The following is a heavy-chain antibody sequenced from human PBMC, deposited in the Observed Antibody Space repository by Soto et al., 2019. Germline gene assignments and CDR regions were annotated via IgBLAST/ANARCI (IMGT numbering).Heavy chain of an antibody. Sequence: GGSLRLSCAASGFTFSSYWMSWVRQAPGKGLEWVANIKQDGSEKYYVDSVKGRFTISRDNAKNLLYLRMNSLRAEDTAVYYCARDGTGFGYYYYMDVWGKGTTVTVSS. J-gene: IGHJ6*03. V-gene: IGHV3-7*01. CDR3: ARDGTGFGYYYYMDV. CDR1: GFTFSSYW. D-gene: IGHD2-8*02. CDR2: IKQDGSEK.